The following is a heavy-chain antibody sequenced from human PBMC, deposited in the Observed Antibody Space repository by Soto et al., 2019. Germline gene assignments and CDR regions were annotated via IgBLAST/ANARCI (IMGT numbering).Heavy chain of an antibody. CDR1: GSTFTSYY. CDR2: INPSGGST. Sequence: ASVKVSCKASGSTFTSYYMHWVRQAPGQGLEWMGIINPSGGSTSYAQKFQGRVTMTRDTSTSTVYMELSSLRSEDTAVYYCARGIPGYCSGGSCYSGWFDPWGQGTLVTVS. CDR3: ARGIPGYCSGGSCYSGWFDP. V-gene: IGHV1-46*03. D-gene: IGHD2-15*01. J-gene: IGHJ5*02.